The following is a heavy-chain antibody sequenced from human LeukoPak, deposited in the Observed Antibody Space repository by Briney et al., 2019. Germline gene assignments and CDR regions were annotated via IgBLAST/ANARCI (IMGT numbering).Heavy chain of an antibody. CDR2: IYYSGST. CDR3: ARHLHNWIAAAGTGFDY. CDR1: GGSISSSSYY. J-gene: IGHJ4*02. Sequence: PSETLSLTCTVSGGSISSSSYYWGWIRQPPGKGLEWIGSIYYSGSTYYNPSLKSRVTISVDTSKNQFSLKLSSVTAADTAVYYCARHLHNWIAAAGTGFDYWGQGTLVTVSS. D-gene: IGHD6-13*01. V-gene: IGHV4-39*07.